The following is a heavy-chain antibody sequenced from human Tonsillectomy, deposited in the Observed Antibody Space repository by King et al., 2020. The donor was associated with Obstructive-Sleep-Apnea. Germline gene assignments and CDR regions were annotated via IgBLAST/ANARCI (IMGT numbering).Heavy chain of an antibody. CDR2: INSDGSDT. J-gene: IGHJ3*02. D-gene: IGHD6-19*01. V-gene: IGHV3-74*01. CDR3: AHGRSGWYGKPEGDASEI. Sequence: EVQLVESGGGLVQPGGSLRLSCAASGFTFSRSSMHWVRHGPGKGLVWVSIINSDGSDTNYADSVRGRFTISRDNAKNTLYLQMNSLRGDDTGIYYCAHGRSGWYGKPEGDASEIWGQGTMVTVSS. CDR1: GFTFSRSS.